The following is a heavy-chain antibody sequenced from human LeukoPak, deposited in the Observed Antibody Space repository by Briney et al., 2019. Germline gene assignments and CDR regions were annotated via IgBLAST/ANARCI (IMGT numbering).Heavy chain of an antibody. CDR3: ATPFGYSSSWPTLYNWFDP. CDR1: GFTFSSYG. CDR2: ISYDGSNK. J-gene: IGHJ5*02. D-gene: IGHD6-13*01. Sequence: GRSLRLSCAASGFTFSSYGMHCVRQAPGKGLEWVAVISYDGSNKYYADSVKGRFTISRDNSKNTLYLQMNSLRAEDTAVYYCATPFGYSSSWPTLYNWFDPWGQGTLVTVSS. V-gene: IGHV3-30*03.